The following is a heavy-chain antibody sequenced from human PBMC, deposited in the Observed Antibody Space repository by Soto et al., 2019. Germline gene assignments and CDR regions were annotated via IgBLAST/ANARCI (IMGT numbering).Heavy chain of an antibody. D-gene: IGHD3-10*01. CDR1: GYTFTNHG. CDR3: ARLVREYKIDCYYNMNV. J-gene: IGHJ6*03. V-gene: IGHV1-18*04. Sequence: QVELVQSGVEVKKPGASVKVSCKASGYTFTNHGLSWVRQAPGQGLEWMGWISASNGDTNDAQKFLGRVTVTSDTSSSTCIMALRRLKPKDSPVQYCARLVREYKIDCYYNMNVWGIGTTGIVSS. CDR2: ISASNGDT.